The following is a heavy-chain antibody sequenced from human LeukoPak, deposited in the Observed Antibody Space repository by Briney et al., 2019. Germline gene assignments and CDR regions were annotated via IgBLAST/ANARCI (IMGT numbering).Heavy chain of an antibody. V-gene: IGHV3-21*01. CDR1: GFTFSSYS. Sequence: PGGSLRLFCAASGFTFSSYSMNWVRQAPGKGLEWVSSISSSSSYIYYADSVKGRFTISRDNAKNSLYLQMNSLRAEDTAVYYCARDSPLSYNWNDDGGYWGQGTLVTVSS. CDR3: ARDSPLSYNWNDDGGY. D-gene: IGHD1-1*01. CDR2: ISSSSSYI. J-gene: IGHJ4*02.